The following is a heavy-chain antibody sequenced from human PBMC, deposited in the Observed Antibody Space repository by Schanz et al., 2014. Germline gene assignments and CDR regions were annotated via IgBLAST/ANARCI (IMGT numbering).Heavy chain of an antibody. J-gene: IGHJ3*02. D-gene: IGHD6-19*01. CDR2: ITAHTGTT. Sequence: QLMQSGSEGRKPGASVKVSCKASGYIFGSHGMTWVRQAPGQGPELMGWITAHTGTTQYAQKFQGRVNMTRDTVTTTVHLELTRLRTDDTAIYYCARVHIATYHYSSPGAFDIWGQGTRVTVSS. V-gene: IGHV1-18*01. CDR3: ARVHIATYHYSSPGAFDI. CDR1: GYIFGSHG.